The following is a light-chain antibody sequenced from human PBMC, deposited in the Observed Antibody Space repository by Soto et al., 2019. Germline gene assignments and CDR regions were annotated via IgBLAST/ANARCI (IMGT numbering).Light chain of an antibody. J-gene: IGKJ3*01. Sequence: DIQMTQSPSSLSASVGARVSITCQASQDIRTSLSWFQHKPGRAPKLLIYGASYLQTGVPSRFRGSGSGTDFTFTISSLQPEDTATYYCQHYNNLPPFTFGPGTIVDIE. CDR2: GAS. V-gene: IGKV1-33*01. CDR3: QHYNNLPPFT. CDR1: QDIRTS.